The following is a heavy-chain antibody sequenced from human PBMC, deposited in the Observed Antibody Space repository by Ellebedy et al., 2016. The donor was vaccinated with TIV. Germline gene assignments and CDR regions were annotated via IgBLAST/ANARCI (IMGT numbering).Heavy chain of an antibody. Sequence: SETLSLTXPTYDGSLTAYYWSWFRQSPGKGLEWIGEFKHGGSTKYNPSLKSRVSISVDMSKNQFSLTLNSVSAADTAVYYCTRGHQLLSVGYYMDVWGKGTTVTVSS. D-gene: IGHD2-2*01. CDR2: FKHGGST. CDR1: DGSLTAYY. J-gene: IGHJ6*03. CDR3: TRGHQLLSVGYYMDV. V-gene: IGHV4-34*01.